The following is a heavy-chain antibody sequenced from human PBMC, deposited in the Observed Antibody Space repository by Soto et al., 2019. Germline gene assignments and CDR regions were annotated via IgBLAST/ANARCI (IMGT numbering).Heavy chain of an antibody. CDR1: GGTFSSYT. CDR3: ARDSGYCSGGSCQIEGPMDY. Sequence: QVQLVQSGAEVKKPGSSVKVSCKASGGTFSSYTISWVRQAPGQGVEWMGRIIPILGIPTYAQKFQGRVTITADKSTSPAYRELSSRRSEATAVYYCARDSGYCSGGSCQIEGPMDYWGQGTLVTVSS. V-gene: IGHV1-69*08. J-gene: IGHJ4*02. D-gene: IGHD2-15*01. CDR2: IIPILGIP.